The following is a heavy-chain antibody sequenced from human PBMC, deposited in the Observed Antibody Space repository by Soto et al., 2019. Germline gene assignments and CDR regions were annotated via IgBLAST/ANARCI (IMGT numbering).Heavy chain of an antibody. D-gene: IGHD3-22*01. CDR2: ISFDGSSK. CDR3: ARVEYSYGNYDSSGYNDY. CDR1: GFTFSDNG. Sequence: ESGGGVVQPGRSLRLSCAASGFTFSDNGMHWVRQAPGKGLEWVAVISFDGSSKDYADSVKGRFTISRDNSKNTLYLQMNSLRAEDTAFYFCARVEYSYGNYDSSGYNDYWGQGTLVTVSS. J-gene: IGHJ4*02. V-gene: IGHV3-30*03.